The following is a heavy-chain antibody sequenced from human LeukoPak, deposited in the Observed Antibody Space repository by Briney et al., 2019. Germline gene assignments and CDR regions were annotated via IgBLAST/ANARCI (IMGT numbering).Heavy chain of an antibody. D-gene: IGHD6-13*01. Sequence: SETLSLTCTVSGGSISSSDYYWGWIRQPPGKGLEWIGSVYYSGSTYYNPSLKSRATISVDTSRTHFSLKLSSVTAADTAVYYCARQYGSSPIDYWGQGTLVTVSS. CDR1: GGSISSSDYY. J-gene: IGHJ4*02. CDR3: ARQYGSSPIDY. V-gene: IGHV4-39*01. CDR2: VYYSGST.